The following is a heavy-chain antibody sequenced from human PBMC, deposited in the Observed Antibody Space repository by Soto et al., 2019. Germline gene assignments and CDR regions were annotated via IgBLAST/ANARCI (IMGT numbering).Heavy chain of an antibody. J-gene: IGHJ4*02. Sequence: EVQLLESGGGLVLPGGSLRLSCAASGFTFSSYAMSWVRQAPGKGLEWVSAISGSGGNTYYADSVKGRFTISRDNSKNTLFLQMNSLRAEDTAVYYCAKRTFIAVAGTLDYWGQGTLVTVSS. CDR3: AKRTFIAVAGTLDY. CDR2: ISGSGGNT. V-gene: IGHV3-23*01. CDR1: GFTFSSYA. D-gene: IGHD6-19*01.